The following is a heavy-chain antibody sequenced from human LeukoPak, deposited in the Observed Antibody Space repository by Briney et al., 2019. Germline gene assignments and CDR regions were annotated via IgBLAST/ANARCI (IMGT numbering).Heavy chain of an antibody. CDR1: GYTFTSYA. D-gene: IGHD5-18*01. V-gene: IGHV1-3*01. Sequence: GASVKVSCKASGYTFTSYAMHWVRQAPGQRLEWMGWINAGNGNTKYSQKFQGRVTITRDTSASTAYMELSSLRSEDTAVYYCARVTVGYSYGLEAKYSFDYWGQGTLVTVSS. J-gene: IGHJ4*02. CDR3: ARVTVGYSYGLEAKYSFDY. CDR2: INAGNGNT.